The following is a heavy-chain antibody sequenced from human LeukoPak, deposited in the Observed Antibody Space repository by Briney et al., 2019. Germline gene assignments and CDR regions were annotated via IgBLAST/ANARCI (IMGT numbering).Heavy chain of an antibody. CDR1: GISFSTYA. CDR3: AKGHSHYRTGFDC. V-gene: IGHV3-23*01. Sequence: PGGSLRLSCAASGISFSTYAMSWVRQAPGKGLEWVATISGSGDSTCYAGSVKGRFTISRDNSKNTLFLQMNSLRADDTAEYYCAKGHSHYRTGFDCWGPGDLVTVSS. CDR2: ISGSGDST. J-gene: IGHJ4*02. D-gene: IGHD4-11*01.